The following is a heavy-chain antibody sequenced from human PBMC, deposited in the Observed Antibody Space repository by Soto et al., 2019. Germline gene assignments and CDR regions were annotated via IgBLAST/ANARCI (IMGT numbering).Heavy chain of an antibody. CDR3: AHTRGGGNSACFDA. CDR1: GFSLTSGPAG. D-gene: IGHD2-21*02. J-gene: IGHJ5*02. Sequence: QITLKESGPSLLKHTQTLTLTCTFSGFSLTSGPAGVGWIRQPPGKALEWLALIYWDGERRYSPSLKSRLTITKDTSKDQVVLTMTNMDPVDTGTYYCAHTRGGGNSACFDAWGQGTLVTVSS. V-gene: IGHV2-5*02. CDR2: IYWDGER.